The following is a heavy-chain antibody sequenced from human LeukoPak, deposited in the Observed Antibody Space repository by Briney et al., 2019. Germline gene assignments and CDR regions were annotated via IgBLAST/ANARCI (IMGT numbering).Heavy chain of an antibody. D-gene: IGHD2-15*01. J-gene: IGHJ4*02. Sequence: GGSLRLSCAASGFTFSSYAMSWVRQAPGKGLEWVSAIRGSGGGTNYGDSVKGRFTISRDNSKNTLYLQMNSLRAEDTAVYYCAISIAAKVAAYFDYWGQGTLVTVSS. CDR2: IRGSGGGT. CDR3: AISIAAKVAAYFDY. CDR1: GFTFSSYA. V-gene: IGHV3-23*01.